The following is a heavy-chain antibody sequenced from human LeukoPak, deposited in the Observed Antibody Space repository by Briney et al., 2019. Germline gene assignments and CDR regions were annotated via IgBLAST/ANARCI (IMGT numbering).Heavy chain of an antibody. Sequence: SQTLSLTCAISGDSVSSNSAAWNWIRQSPSRGLEWLGRTYYRSKWYNDYAVSVKSRITINPDTSKNQFSLQLNSVTPEDTAVYYCARDSGNSGYDYSYYYGMDVWGQGTTVTVSS. CDR2: TYYRSKWYN. CDR3: ARDSGNSGYDYSYYYGMDV. J-gene: IGHJ6*02. V-gene: IGHV6-1*01. CDR1: GDSVSSNSAA. D-gene: IGHD5-12*01.